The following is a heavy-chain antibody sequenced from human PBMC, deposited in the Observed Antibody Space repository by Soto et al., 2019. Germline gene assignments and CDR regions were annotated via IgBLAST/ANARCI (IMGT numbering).Heavy chain of an antibody. J-gene: IGHJ4*02. CDR2: INHVGIT. CDR3: AGGLGRGREVKYSSSWPPFDY. CDR1: GGSFRGFY. D-gene: IGHD6-13*01. Sequence: SETLSLTCAVSGGSFRGFYWTWIRQSPGKGLEWLVDINHVGITNYNPSLKSRVSIPVYTSKNQFSLKLRSVTAADTAVYYCAGGLGRGREVKYSSSWPPFDYWGQGTLVTVSS. V-gene: IGHV4-34*01.